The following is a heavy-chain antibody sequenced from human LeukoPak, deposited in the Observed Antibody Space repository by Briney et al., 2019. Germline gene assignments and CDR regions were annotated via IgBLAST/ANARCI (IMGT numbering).Heavy chain of an antibody. CDR1: GESSTDYY. J-gene: IGHJ5*02. D-gene: IGHD2-2*01. CDR2: INQSENT. CDR3: AKGALGVAPADWFDP. Sequence: PSETLSLTCAVYGESSTDYYWMWIRQPTGKRLEWIGEINQSENTNYNPSLRSRVTISVDTSKNQFSLKLTSVTAADTAVYYCAKGALGVAPADWFDPWGQGILVTVSS. V-gene: IGHV4-34*01.